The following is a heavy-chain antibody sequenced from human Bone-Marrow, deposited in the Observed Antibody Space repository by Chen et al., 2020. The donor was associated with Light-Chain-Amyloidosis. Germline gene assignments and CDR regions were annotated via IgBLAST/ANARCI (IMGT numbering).Heavy chain of an antibody. Sequence: EVQLEQSGQEVKKPGESLKISCKGSGYTFPNYWIGWVRQMPGKGLEWMGVIYPDDSDARYSPSFEVQVTISADKSITTAYLQWRSLKSSDTAIYYCARRRDGYNFDYWGQGTLVTVSS. J-gene: IGHJ4*02. D-gene: IGHD5-12*01. CDR2: IYPDDSDA. CDR3: ARRRDGYNFDY. CDR1: GYTFPNYW. V-gene: IGHV5-51*01.